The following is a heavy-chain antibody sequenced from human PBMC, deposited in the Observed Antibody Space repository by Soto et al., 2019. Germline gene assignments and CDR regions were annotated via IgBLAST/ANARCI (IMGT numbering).Heavy chain of an antibody. J-gene: IGHJ4*02. CDR1: GYTFTSYD. CDR2: MNPNSGNT. V-gene: IGHV1-8*01. Sequence: ASVKVSCKASGYTFTSYDINWVRQAPGQGLEWMGWMNPNSGNTAYAQKFQGRVTMTGSTSISTAYMELSSLRSDDTAVYYCARANMAASGLDYWGQGTLVLVS. D-gene: IGHD6-13*01. CDR3: ARANMAASGLDY.